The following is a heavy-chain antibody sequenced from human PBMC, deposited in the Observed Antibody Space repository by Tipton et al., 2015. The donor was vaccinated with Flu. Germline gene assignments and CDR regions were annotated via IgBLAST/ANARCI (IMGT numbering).Heavy chain of an antibody. CDR1: GFTFSSYD. J-gene: IGHJ4*02. D-gene: IGHD3-16*01. CDR3: ARGRLSLSGFYS. Sequence: RSLRLSCAASGFTFSSYDMHWVRQAPGKGLEWLAFIRYDGSDKYYADSVRGRFTISRDNSKNTLYLQMNSLNAEDTAVYYCARGRLSLSGFYSWGQGTLVTVSS. V-gene: IGHV3-33*08. CDR2: IRYDGSDK.